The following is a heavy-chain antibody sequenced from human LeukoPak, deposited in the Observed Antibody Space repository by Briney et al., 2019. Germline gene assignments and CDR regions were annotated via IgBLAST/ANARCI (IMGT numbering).Heavy chain of an antibody. Sequence: GGSLRLSCAASGFTVSSNYMSWVRQAPGKGLEWVSAISGSGGSTYYADSVKGRFTISRDNSKNTLYLQMNSLRAEDTAVYYCAKDLYREWLGLYFDYWGQGTLVTVSS. CDR1: GFTVSSNY. J-gene: IGHJ4*02. D-gene: IGHD6-19*01. V-gene: IGHV3-23*01. CDR3: AKDLYREWLGLYFDY. CDR2: ISGSGGST.